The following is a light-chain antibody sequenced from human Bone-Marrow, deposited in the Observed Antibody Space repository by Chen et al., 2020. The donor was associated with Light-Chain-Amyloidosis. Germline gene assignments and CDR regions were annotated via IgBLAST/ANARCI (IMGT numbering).Light chain of an antibody. V-gene: IGLV3-21*02. J-gene: IGLJ3*02. CDR3: QVWDRSSDHPV. Sequence: SYVLTQPSSVSVAPGQTATIACGGNNIGSTIVHWYQQTPGQAPLLVVYDDSDRPSGIPERLSGSNSGNTATLTISRVEAGEEADYYCQVWDRSSDHPVFGGGTKLTVL. CDR1: NIGSTI. CDR2: DDS.